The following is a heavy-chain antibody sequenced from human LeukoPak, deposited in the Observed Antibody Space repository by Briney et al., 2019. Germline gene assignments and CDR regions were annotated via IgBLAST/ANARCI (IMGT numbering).Heavy chain of an antibody. CDR3: AELGITMIGGV. Sequence: GGSLRLSCAASGFTFSRYAMSWVRQAPGKGLEWVSSLSGSGGSTYYADSVKGRFTISRDNSKNTLYLQMNSLRAEDTAVYYCAELGITMIGGVWGKGTTVTISS. CDR1: GFTFSRYA. J-gene: IGHJ6*04. D-gene: IGHD3-10*02. CDR2: LSGSGGST. V-gene: IGHV3-23*01.